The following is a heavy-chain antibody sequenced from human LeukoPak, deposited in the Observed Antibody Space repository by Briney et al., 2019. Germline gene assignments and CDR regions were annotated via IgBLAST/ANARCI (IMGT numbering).Heavy chain of an antibody. Sequence: GGSLRLSCAASGFTFSSYSMNWVRQAPGKGLEWVSSISSSSSYIYYADSVKGRFTISRDNAKNSLYLQMNSLRSEDTAVYYCAYFSIAAAGTRHGEAFDIWGQGTMVTVSS. CDR2: ISSSSSYI. J-gene: IGHJ3*02. CDR3: AYFSIAAAGTRHGEAFDI. CDR1: GFTFSSYS. V-gene: IGHV3-21*04. D-gene: IGHD6-13*01.